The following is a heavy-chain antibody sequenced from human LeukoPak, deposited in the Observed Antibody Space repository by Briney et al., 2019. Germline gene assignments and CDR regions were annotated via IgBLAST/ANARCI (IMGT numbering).Heavy chain of an antibody. V-gene: IGHV3-7*01. CDR3: ARDPDDYYDSSGYYFDY. J-gene: IGHJ4*02. Sequence: QPGGSLRLSCAPSELTFSSYWMSWVRQAPGKGLEWVANIKQDGSEKYYVDSVKGRFTISRDNAKNSLYLQMNSLRAEDTAVYYCARDPDDYYDSSGYYFDYWGQGTLVTVSS. D-gene: IGHD3-22*01. CDR1: ELTFSSYW. CDR2: IKQDGSEK.